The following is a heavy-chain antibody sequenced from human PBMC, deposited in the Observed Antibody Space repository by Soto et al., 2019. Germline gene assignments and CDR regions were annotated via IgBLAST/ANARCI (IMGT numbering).Heavy chain of an antibody. CDR3: ATGITRARAFDI. CDR2: ISGSGGST. V-gene: IGHV3-23*01. J-gene: IGHJ3*02. D-gene: IGHD3-10*01. CDR1: GFTFSSYA. Sequence: GGSLRLSCAASGFTFSSYAMSWVRQAPGKGLEWVSAISGSGGSTYYADSVKGRFTISRDNSKNTLYLQMNSLRAEDTAVYYCATGITRARAFDIWGQGTMVTVSS.